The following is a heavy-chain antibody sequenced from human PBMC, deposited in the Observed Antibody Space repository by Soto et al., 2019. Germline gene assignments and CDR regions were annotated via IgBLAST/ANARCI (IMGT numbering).Heavy chain of an antibody. D-gene: IGHD7-27*01. J-gene: IGHJ4*02. CDR2: ISGSGGAT. V-gene: IGHV3-23*01. CDR1: GFAFNNYA. Sequence: EVQLLESGGGLVQPGGSLRLSCAASGFAFNNYALAWVRQAPGKGLEWLSTISGSGGATYQADSLKGRFTISRDNSKNTLYLQMNSLRDDDTAKYYCARRLGTKIYQPFDSWGQGTLVTVSS. CDR3: ARRLGTKIYQPFDS.